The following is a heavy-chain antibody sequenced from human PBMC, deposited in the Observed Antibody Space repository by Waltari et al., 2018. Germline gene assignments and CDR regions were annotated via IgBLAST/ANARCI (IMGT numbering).Heavy chain of an antibody. CDR3: TTSSGYFYYYYGMDV. Sequence: EVQLVESGGGLVKPGGSLRLSCAASGFTFSNAWMSWVRQAPGKGLEWVGRIKSKTDGGTTDYAAPVKGRFTISRDDSKNTLYLQMNSLKTEDTAVYYCTTSSGYFYYYYGMDVWGQGTTVTVSS. CDR2: IKSKTDGGTT. V-gene: IGHV3-15*01. J-gene: IGHJ6*02. D-gene: IGHD3-22*01. CDR1: GFTFSNAW.